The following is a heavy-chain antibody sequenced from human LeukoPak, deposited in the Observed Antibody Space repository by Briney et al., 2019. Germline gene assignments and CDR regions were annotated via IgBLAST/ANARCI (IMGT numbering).Heavy chain of an antibody. Sequence: SETLSLTCAVYGGSFSGYYWSWIRQPPGKGLEWIGEINHSGSTYYNPSLKSRVTISVDTSKNQFSLKLSSVTAADTAVYYCASTALIVATPGAFDIWGQGTMVTVSS. CDR2: INHSGST. D-gene: IGHD5-12*01. CDR3: ASTALIVATPGAFDI. V-gene: IGHV4-34*01. CDR1: GGSFSGYY. J-gene: IGHJ3*02.